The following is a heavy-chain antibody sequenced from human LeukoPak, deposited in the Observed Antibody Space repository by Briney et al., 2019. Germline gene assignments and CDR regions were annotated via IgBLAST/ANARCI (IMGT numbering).Heavy chain of an antibody. D-gene: IGHD5-12*01. CDR1: GFTFSDYY. CDR3: ARAHYRYSGYDYFDY. J-gene: IGHJ4*02. CDR2: ISSSGSTI. V-gene: IGHV3-11*01. Sequence: GGSLRLSCAASGFTFSDYYMSWIRQAPGKGLEWVSYISSSGSTIYYADSVKGRFTISRDNAKNSLYLQMNSLRAEDTAVYYCARAHYRYSGYDYFDYWGQGTLVTVSS.